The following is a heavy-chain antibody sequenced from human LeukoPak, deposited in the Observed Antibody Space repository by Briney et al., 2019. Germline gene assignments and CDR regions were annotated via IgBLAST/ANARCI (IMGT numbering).Heavy chain of an antibody. V-gene: IGHV4-59*01. D-gene: IGHD5-18*01. Sequence: SETLSLTCSVSGGSISSYYWNWIRQTPGKGLEWIGYIYYSGRTNYSPSLKSRVTISIDTSKNQFSLTLSSVTTADAAVYYCARGQKYRNGYTVTDLGSGYFAYWGQGTLVTVSS. CDR1: GGSISSYY. J-gene: IGHJ4*02. CDR3: ARGQKYRNGYTVTDLGSGYFAY. CDR2: IYYSGRT.